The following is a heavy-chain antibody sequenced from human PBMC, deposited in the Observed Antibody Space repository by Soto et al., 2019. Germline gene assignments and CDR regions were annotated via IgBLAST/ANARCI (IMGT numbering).Heavy chain of an antibody. CDR3: AKDGFSGSGKYYLDY. D-gene: IGHD3-10*01. Sequence: EVHLLESGGGLVQPGGSLRLSCAASGFTFSNYAMNWVRQAPGKGLEWVSVISDSGDSTYYADSVKGRFTISRDKSKNTLYLHMNSLTAEDTAVYYCAKDGFSGSGKYYLDYWGQGTLVTVSS. CDR2: ISDSGDST. J-gene: IGHJ4*02. CDR1: GFTFSNYA. V-gene: IGHV3-23*01.